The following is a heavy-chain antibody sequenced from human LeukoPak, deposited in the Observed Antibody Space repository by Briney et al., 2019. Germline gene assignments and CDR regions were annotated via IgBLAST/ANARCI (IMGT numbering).Heavy chain of an antibody. CDR1: GGSFSGYY. D-gene: IGHD4-17*01. CDR2: INHSGST. J-gene: IGHJ4*02. CDR3: ARVPLAYGDYPFDY. Sequence: SETLSLTCAVYGGSFSGYYWSWIRQPPGKGLEWIGEINHSGSTNYNPSLKGRVTISVDTSKNQFSLKLSSVTAADTAVYYCARVPLAYGDYPFDYWGQGTLVTVSS. V-gene: IGHV4-34*01.